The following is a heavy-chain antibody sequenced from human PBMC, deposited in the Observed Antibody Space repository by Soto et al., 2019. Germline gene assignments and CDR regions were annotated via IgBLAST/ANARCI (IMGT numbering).Heavy chain of an antibody. CDR3: ARVLLHCSGGSCYSALNGMDV. Sequence: GASVKVSCKASGYTFTSYGISWVRQAPGQGLEWMGWISAYNGNTNYAQKLQGRVTMTTDTSTSTAYMELRSLRSDDTAVYYCARVLLHCSGGSCYSALNGMDVWGQAITVSVSS. CDR1: GYTFTSYG. D-gene: IGHD2-15*01. J-gene: IGHJ6*02. V-gene: IGHV1-18*01. CDR2: ISAYNGNT.